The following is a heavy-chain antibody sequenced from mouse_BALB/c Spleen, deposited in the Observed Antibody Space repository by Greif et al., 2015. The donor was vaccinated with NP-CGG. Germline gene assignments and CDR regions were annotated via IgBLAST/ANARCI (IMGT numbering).Heavy chain of an antibody. D-gene: IGHD4-1*01. V-gene: IGHV1-55*01. CDR1: GYNFTSYW. J-gene: IGHJ2*01. CDR2: IYPGSGST. CDR3: AKLGDY. Sequence: QVQLQQSGAELVKPGTSVKLSCKASGYNFTSYWMNWVKLRPGQGLEWIGDIYPGSGSTNYNEKFKSKATLTVDTSSSTAYMQLSSLASEDSALYYCAKLGDYWGQGTTLTVSS.